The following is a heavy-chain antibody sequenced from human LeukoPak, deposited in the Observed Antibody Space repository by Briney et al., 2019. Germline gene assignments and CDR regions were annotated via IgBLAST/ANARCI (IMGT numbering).Heavy chain of an antibody. Sequence: PSETLSLTCTVSGGSISSGGYYWSWIRQHPGKGLEWIGYIYYSGSTNYNPSLKSRVTISVDTSKNQFSLKLSSVTAADTAVYYCAREEVRCSSTSCSNWFDPWGQGTLVTVSS. CDR3: AREEVRCSSTSCSNWFDP. J-gene: IGHJ5*02. D-gene: IGHD2-2*01. V-gene: IGHV4-61*08. CDR2: IYYSGST. CDR1: GGSISSGGYY.